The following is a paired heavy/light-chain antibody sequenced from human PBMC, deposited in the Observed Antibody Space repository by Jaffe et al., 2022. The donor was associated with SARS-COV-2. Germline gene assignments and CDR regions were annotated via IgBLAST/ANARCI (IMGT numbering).Heavy chain of an antibody. V-gene: IGHV3-30-3*01. Sequence: QVQLVESGGGVVQPGESLRLSCAGSGFIFSAYSIHWVRQAPGKGLEWVAIISSEGSKKFYSDSVKGRFTISRDNSKNTLYLQMNSLRAEDTAVYYCARADSLMVVDATPWSFDIWGQGTMVTVSS. CDR2: ISSEGSKK. D-gene: IGHD2-15*01. CDR1: GFIFSAYS. CDR3: ARADSLMVVDATPWSFDI. J-gene: IGHJ3*02.
Light chain of an antibody. CDR3: MQGTHWPPFT. CDR2: KVS. Sequence: DVVMTQSPLSLPVTLGQPASISCRSSQSLVYSDGNTYLNWFHQRPGQSPRRLIYKVSNRDSGVPDRFSGSGSGTDFTLKISRVEAEDVGVYYCMQGTHWPPFTFGQGTKLEIK. V-gene: IGKV2-30*01. CDR1: QSLVYSDGNTY. J-gene: IGKJ2*01.